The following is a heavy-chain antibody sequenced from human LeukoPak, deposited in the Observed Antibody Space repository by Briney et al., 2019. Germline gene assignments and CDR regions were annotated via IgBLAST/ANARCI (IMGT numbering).Heavy chain of an antibody. CDR2: ISSSGSVE. D-gene: IGHD4-17*01. Sequence: PGGSLRLSCAASGLTFSEYYMGWLRQVPGKGLEWVSHISSSGSVEYYADSVRGRVTISRDNAKNSLHLQMNSLGVEDTAVYYCARDLGDYGDYVYDYYYMDVWGKGTTVTVSS. CDR1: GLTFSEYY. V-gene: IGHV3-11*04. J-gene: IGHJ6*03. CDR3: ARDLGDYGDYVYDYYYMDV.